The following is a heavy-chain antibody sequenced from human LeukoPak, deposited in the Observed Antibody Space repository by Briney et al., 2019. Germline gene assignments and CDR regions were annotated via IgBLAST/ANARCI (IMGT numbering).Heavy chain of an antibody. J-gene: IGHJ3*02. D-gene: IGHD4-17*01. V-gene: IGHV1-8*01. CDR1: GYTFTSYD. Sequence: ASVKVSCKASGYTFTSYDINWVRQATGQGLEWMGWMNPNSGNTGYAQKFQGRVTMTRNTSISTAYMELSSLRSEDTAVYYCAKDLVVYGDYGDAFDIWGQGTMVTVSS. CDR3: AKDLVVYGDYGDAFDI. CDR2: MNPNSGNT.